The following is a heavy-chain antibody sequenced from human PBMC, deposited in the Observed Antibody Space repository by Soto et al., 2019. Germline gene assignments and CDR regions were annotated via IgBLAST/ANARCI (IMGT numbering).Heavy chain of an antibody. D-gene: IGHD1-20*01. CDR2: ISAYNGNT. V-gene: IGHV1-18*01. Sequence: QVQLVQSGAEVKKPGASVKVSCKASGYTFTSYGISWVRQAPGQGLEWMGWISAYNGNTKYAQKLQGRLTLTPXTSTSTAYMELRSLRSDDTAVYYCARDAAIGMNDYWGQGTLVTVSS. CDR1: GYTFTSYG. J-gene: IGHJ4*02. CDR3: ARDAAIGMNDY.